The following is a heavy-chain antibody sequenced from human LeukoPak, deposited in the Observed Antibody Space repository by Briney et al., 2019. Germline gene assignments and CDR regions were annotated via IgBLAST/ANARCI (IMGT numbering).Heavy chain of an antibody. CDR2: IKQDGNEK. CDR3: ARDNPPDY. V-gene: IGHV3-7*03. CDR1: GFTFSSSW. Sequence: GGSLRLSCVASGFTFSSSWMSWVRQAPGKGLEWVANIKQDGNEKSYVESVRGRFTISRDDAKNSLYLRLNSLRAEDTALYYCARDNPPDYWGQGALVTVSS. J-gene: IGHJ4*02.